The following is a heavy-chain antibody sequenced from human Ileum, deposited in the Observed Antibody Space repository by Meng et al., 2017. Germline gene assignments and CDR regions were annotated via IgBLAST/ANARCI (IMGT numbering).Heavy chain of an antibody. Sequence: QAQPVQSGAELKKPGASVQVSCKASGYTFTTYGISWVRQAPGQGLEWMGWMNTDKGNTNYAQKFQGRVTMTRDTSTSTAYMELRSLRSDDTAVYYCAREGAYNGGDYWGQGTLVTVSS. CDR3: AREGAYNGGDY. V-gene: IGHV1-18*01. CDR2: MNTDKGNT. CDR1: GYTFTTYG. J-gene: IGHJ4*02. D-gene: IGHD1-1*01.